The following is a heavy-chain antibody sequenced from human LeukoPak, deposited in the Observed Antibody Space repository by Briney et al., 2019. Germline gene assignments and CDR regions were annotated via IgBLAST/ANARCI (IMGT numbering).Heavy chain of an antibody. CDR1: GGSISSYY. J-gene: IGHJ6*03. CDR2: IYTSGST. Sequence: PSETLSLTCTVSGGSISSYYWSWIRQPAGKGLEWIGRIYTSGSTNYNPSLKSRVTMSVDTSKNQFSLKLSSVTAADTAVYYCARDNWDFWSGHRTYYYYYYMDVWGKGTTVTVSS. V-gene: IGHV4-4*07. D-gene: IGHD3-3*01. CDR3: ARDNWDFWSGHRTYYYYYYMDV.